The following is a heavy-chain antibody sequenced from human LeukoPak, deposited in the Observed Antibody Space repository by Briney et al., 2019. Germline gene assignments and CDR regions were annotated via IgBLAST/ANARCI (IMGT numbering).Heavy chain of an antibody. CDR2: ISGSIGST. CDR1: GFTFSSYA. V-gene: IGHV3-23*01. Sequence: GGSLRLSCAASGFTFSSYAMNWVRQAPGKGLEWVSTISGSIGSTYYADSVKGRFTISRDNSKNTLYLQMNSLRAEDTAVYYCASGATTVTTDYWGQGTLVTVSS. D-gene: IGHD4-17*01. CDR3: ASGATTVTTDY. J-gene: IGHJ4*02.